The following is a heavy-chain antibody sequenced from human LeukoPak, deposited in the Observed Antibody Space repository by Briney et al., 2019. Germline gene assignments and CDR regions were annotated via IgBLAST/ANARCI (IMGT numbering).Heavy chain of an antibody. Sequence: SETLFLTCTVSGGSISSSSYYWGWIRQPPGKGLEWIGSIYYSGSTYYNPSLKSRVTISVDTSKNQFSLNLNSVTAADTAVYYCARRGYFDYWGQGTLVTVSS. D-gene: IGHD3-16*01. J-gene: IGHJ4*02. V-gene: IGHV4-39*07. CDR3: ARRGYFDY. CDR1: GGSISSSSYY. CDR2: IYYSGST.